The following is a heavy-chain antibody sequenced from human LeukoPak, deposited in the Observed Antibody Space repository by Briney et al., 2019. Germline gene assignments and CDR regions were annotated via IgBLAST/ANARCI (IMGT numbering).Heavy chain of an antibody. CDR2: INSDGSST. Sequence: PGGSLRLSCAASGFTFSSYWMHWVRQAPGKGLVWVSRINSDGSSTSYADSVKGRFTISRDNAKNTPYLQMNSLRAEDTAVYYCARDTRRRHQWLVHGYGDHYGMDVWGQGTTVTVSS. J-gene: IGHJ6*02. CDR3: ARDTRRRHQWLVHGYGDHYGMDV. V-gene: IGHV3-74*01. CDR1: GFTFSSYW. D-gene: IGHD6-19*01.